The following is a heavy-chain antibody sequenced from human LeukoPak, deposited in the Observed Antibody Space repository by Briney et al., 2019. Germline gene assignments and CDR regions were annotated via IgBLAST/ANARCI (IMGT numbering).Heavy chain of an antibody. J-gene: IGHJ4*02. D-gene: IGHD6-13*01. CDR3: ARDESSSSWYYFDY. Sequence: ASVKVSCKASGYTFTGYYMHWVRQAPGQGLEWMGWINPNSGGTNYAQKFQGRVTMTRDTSISTAYMELSRLRSDDTAVNYCARDESSSSWYYFDYWGQGTLVTVSS. CDR2: INPNSGGT. V-gene: IGHV1-2*02. CDR1: GYTFTGYY.